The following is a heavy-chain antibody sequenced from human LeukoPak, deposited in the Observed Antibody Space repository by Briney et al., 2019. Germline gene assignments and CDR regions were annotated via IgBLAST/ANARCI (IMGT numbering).Heavy chain of an antibody. J-gene: IGHJ4*02. D-gene: IGHD3-22*01. CDR1: GGSISSGGYS. V-gene: IGHV4-30-2*01. Sequence: SETLSLTCAVSGGSISSGGYSWSWIRQPPGKGLEWIGYIYHSGSTYYNPSLKSRVTISVDRSKNQFSLKLSSVTAADTAVYYCARVVRYYDSSGPFDYWGQGTLVTVSS. CDR3: ARVVRYYDSSGPFDY. CDR2: IYHSGST.